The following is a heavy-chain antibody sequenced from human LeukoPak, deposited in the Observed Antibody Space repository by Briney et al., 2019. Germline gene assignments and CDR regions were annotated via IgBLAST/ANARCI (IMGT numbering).Heavy chain of an antibody. CDR2: IYHNGDT. CDR1: GGSIISGDYY. J-gene: IGHJ3*02. CDR3: ARAGVVPAAINRAFDI. Sequence: SQTLSLACIVSGGSIISGDYYWSWIRQPPGKGLEWIGYIYHNGDTYYNPSLKSRVSISVDTSKNQFSLKLSSVTAADTAVYYCARAGVVPAAINRAFDIWGQGSVVTVSS. D-gene: IGHD2-2*02. V-gene: IGHV4-30-4*08.